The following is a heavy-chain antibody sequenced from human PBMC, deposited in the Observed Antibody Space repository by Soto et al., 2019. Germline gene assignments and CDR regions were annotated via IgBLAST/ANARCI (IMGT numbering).Heavy chain of an antibody. CDR1: GGSFSGYY. J-gene: IGHJ4*02. CDR3: ASSTASADLDY. D-gene: IGHD2-8*02. V-gene: IGHV4-59*08. CDR2: IFYSGPT. Sequence: SETLSLTCAVYGGSFSGYYWNWIRQPPGKGLEWIGYIFYSGPTTYNPSLKGRITISIDASKNQFSLNLRSVTAADTATYYCASSTASADLDYWGQGTLVTVSS.